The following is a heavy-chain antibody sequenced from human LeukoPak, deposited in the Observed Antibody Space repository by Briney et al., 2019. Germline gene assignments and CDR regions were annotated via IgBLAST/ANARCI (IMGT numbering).Heavy chain of an antibody. CDR3: ARGFQLPHPLEDWLDP. CDR2: INPNTGGR. Sequence: ASVKVSCKASGYTFTSYYIHWVRQAPGQGLEWMAWINPNTGGRNYAQQFQGRLTVTRDTSISTSYMELTSLTSDDTAVYFCARGFQLPHPLEDWLDPWGQGTLVTVSS. CDR1: GYTFTSYY. J-gene: IGHJ5*02. V-gene: IGHV1-2*02. D-gene: IGHD2-2*01.